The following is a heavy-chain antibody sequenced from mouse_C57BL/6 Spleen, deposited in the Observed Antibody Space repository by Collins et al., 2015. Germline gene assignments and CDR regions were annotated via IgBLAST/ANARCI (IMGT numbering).Heavy chain of an antibody. Sequence: EVQLVESGGGLVKPGGSLKLSCAASGFTFSSYAMSWVRQSPEKRLEWVAEISSGGGYTYYPDTVTGRFTISRDNAKNTLYLEMSSLRSEDTAMYYCAGYDYVYAMDYWGQGTSVTVSS. V-gene: IGHV5-9-4*01. D-gene: IGHD2-4*01. CDR2: ISSGGGYT. CDR1: GFTFSSYA. J-gene: IGHJ4*01. CDR3: AGYDYVYAMDY.